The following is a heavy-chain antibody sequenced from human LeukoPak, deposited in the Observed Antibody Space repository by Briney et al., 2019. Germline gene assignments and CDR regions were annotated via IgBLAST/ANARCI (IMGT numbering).Heavy chain of an antibody. CDR3: AREASSGWYFDY. CDR1: GGAFSSYA. V-gene: IGHV1-69*13. Sequence: ASVKVSCKASGGAFSSYAISWVRQAPGQGLEWLGGIIPIFGTANYAQKFQGRVTITADESTSTAYMELSSLRSEDTAVYYCAREASSGWYFDYWGPGTLVTVSS. J-gene: IGHJ4*02. CDR2: IIPIFGTA. D-gene: IGHD6-19*01.